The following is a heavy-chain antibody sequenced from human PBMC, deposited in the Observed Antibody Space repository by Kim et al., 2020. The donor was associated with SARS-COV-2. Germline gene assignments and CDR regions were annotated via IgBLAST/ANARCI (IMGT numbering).Heavy chain of an antibody. Sequence: SETLSLTCTVSGVSISSSSYYWGWIRQPPGKGLEWIGRIYYSGSTYYNPSLKIRVTISVDTSKNQFSLKLSSVTAADTTVYYCARQAPVADVGELSYPQSLSAMDVWGQGTTVTVSS. D-gene: IGHD3-10*01. CDR3: ARQAPVADVGELSYPQSLSAMDV. V-gene: IGHV4-39*01. J-gene: IGHJ6*02. CDR2: IYYSGST. CDR1: GVSISSSSYY.